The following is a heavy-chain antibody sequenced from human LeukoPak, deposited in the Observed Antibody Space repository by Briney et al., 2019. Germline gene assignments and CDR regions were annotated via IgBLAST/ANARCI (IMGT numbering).Heavy chain of an antibody. CDR2: TNPADSQT. CDR1: GYSFANYW. D-gene: IGHD2-2*02. Sequence: GESLKISCRGSGYSFANYWIGWVRQQSGKGLEWMGFTNPADSQTIYSPSFQGQVTISADKSIRVAYLQWSSLKASDSAIYYCVRLPAAIPWFDPWGQGTLVTVSS. CDR3: VRLPAAIPWFDP. J-gene: IGHJ5*02. V-gene: IGHV5-51*01.